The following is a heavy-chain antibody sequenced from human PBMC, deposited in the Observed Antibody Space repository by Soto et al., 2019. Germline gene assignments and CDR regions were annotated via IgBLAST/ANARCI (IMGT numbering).Heavy chain of an antibody. Sequence: PGGSLRLSCAASGFTFSSYWMSWVRQAPGKGLEWVANIKQDGSEKYYVDSVKGRFTISRDNAKNSLYLQMNSLRAEDTAVYYCARGPDLRFLEWLSGGNNWFDPWGQGTLVTVSS. CDR2: IKQDGSEK. V-gene: IGHV3-7*01. D-gene: IGHD3-3*01. J-gene: IGHJ5*02. CDR1: GFTFSSYW. CDR3: ARGPDLRFLEWLSGGNNWFDP.